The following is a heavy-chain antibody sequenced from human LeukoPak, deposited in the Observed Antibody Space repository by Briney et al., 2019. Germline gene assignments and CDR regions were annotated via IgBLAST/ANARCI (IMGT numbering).Heavy chain of an antibody. Sequence: PGGSLRLSCAVSGFTFSNHGMSWVRQAPGKGLEWVSTISGNGVSTYYADSVKGRFTISRDNSKNMVYLQMDSLRAEDTAAYYCAKLNSYGDYWGQGTLVTIPS. V-gene: IGHV3-23*01. CDR2: ISGNGVST. CDR3: AKLNSYGDY. D-gene: IGHD5-18*01. CDR1: GFTFSNHG. J-gene: IGHJ4*02.